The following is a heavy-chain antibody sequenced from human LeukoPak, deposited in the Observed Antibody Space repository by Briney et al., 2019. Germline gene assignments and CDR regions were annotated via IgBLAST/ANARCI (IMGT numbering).Heavy chain of an antibody. J-gene: IGHJ4*02. CDR2: INHSGST. CDR1: GGSFSGYY. Sequence: SETLSLTCAVYGGSFSGYYWSWIRQPPGKGLEWIGEINHSGSTNYNPSLKSRVTISVDTSKNQFSLKLSSVTAADTAVYYCARYSSGWSYYFDYWGQGTLVTVSS. V-gene: IGHV4-34*01. CDR3: ARYSSGWSYYFDY. D-gene: IGHD6-19*01.